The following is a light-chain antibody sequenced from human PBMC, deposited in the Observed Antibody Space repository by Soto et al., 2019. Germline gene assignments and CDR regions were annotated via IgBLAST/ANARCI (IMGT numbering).Light chain of an antibody. CDR1: QSISSW. Sequence: DIQMTQSPSTLSASVGDRVTITCRASQSISSWLAWYQQKPGKAPKLLIYDDSSMDSGVPSRFSGSGSGTECTLTISSLQPDDFATYYCQQYNSYLDAFGQGTKLEIK. J-gene: IGKJ2*01. CDR3: QQYNSYLDA. V-gene: IGKV1-5*01. CDR2: DDS.